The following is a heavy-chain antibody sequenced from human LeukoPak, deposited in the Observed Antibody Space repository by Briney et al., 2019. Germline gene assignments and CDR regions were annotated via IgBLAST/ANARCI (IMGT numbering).Heavy chain of an antibody. V-gene: IGHV3-48*03. Sequence: GGSLRLSCAASGFTFSSYEMNWVRQAPGKGLEWVSYISSSGSTIYYADSVKGRFTISRDNAKNSLYLQMNSLRAEDTAVYYCARETVETYYYYMDVWGKGTTVTVSS. CDR3: ARETVETYYYYMDV. CDR2: ISSSGSTI. J-gene: IGHJ6*03. D-gene: IGHD4-23*01. CDR1: GFTFSSYE.